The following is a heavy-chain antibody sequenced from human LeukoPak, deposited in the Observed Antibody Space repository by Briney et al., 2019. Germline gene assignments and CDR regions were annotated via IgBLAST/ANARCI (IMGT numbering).Heavy chain of an antibody. D-gene: IGHD2-15*01. CDR2: ISGSGDST. J-gene: IGHJ5*02. V-gene: IGHV3-23*01. CDR1: GFTFSGYA. Sequence: GGSLRLSCAASGFTFSGYAMSWVRQAPGKGLEWVSVISGSGDSTYCAVSVKGRFTISRANAKNTLYLQMNSLRAEDTAVYYCAKVLLGAAGWFDPWGQGTLVTVSS. CDR3: AKVLLGAAGWFDP.